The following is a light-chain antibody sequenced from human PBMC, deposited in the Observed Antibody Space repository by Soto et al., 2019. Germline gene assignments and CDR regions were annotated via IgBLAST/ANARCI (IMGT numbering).Light chain of an antibody. CDR2: DND. V-gene: IGLV1-51*01. Sequence: QSVLTQPPSASGTPGQRVTISCSGSSSNIGSNYVFWYQQLPGTAPKLLIYDNDKRPSGIPDRFSGSKSGTSATLGITGLQTGDEADYYCATWDRSLSVGVFGGGTKLTVL. J-gene: IGLJ2*01. CDR3: ATWDRSLSVGV. CDR1: SSNIGSNY.